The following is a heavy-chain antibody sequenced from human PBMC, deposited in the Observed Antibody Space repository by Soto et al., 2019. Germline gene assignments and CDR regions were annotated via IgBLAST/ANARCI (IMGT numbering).Heavy chain of an antibody. CDR3: AMTSHKLWPDY. Sequence: QVQLVQSGAEVKKPGASVKVSCKASGYTFTSYYMHWVRQAPGQGLEWMGIINPSGGSTSYAQKFQGRVTMTRDTSPSTVYMELSSLRSEDTAVYYCAMTSHKLWPDYWGQGTLVTVSS. D-gene: IGHD5-18*01. J-gene: IGHJ4*02. V-gene: IGHV1-46*03. CDR2: INPSGGST. CDR1: GYTFTSYY.